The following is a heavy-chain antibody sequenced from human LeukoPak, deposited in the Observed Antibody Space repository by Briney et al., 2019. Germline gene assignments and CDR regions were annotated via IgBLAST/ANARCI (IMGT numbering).Heavy chain of an antibody. D-gene: IGHD6-19*01. CDR1: GGSIRSSYYY. J-gene: IGHJ4*02. Sequence: PSETLSLTCTVSGGSIRSSYYYWGWIRQPPGKGLEWVGSIYGSGSTYYNPSLKSRVTISVDTSKNQFSLKLNSVTAADTAVYYCARLNIAVAGKTFDYWGQGTLVTVSS. V-gene: IGHV4-39*01. CDR3: ARLNIAVAGKTFDY. CDR2: IYGSGST.